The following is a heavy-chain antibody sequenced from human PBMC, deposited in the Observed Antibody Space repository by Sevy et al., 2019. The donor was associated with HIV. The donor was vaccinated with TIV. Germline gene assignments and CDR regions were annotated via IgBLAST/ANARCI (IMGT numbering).Heavy chain of an antibody. CDR1: GFTFDSYA. CDR2: ISGRGYAT. J-gene: IGHJ4*02. Sequence: GGSLRLSCAASGFTFDSYAMHWVRQVAGKGLEWVSRISGRGYATYYADTAKGRIIISRYTSRKSLYLQMNSLRVEDSSVYFCAKDRVTVFGVVVTFDSWGQGTLVTVSS. CDR3: AKDRVTVFGVVVTFDS. V-gene: IGHV3-23*01. D-gene: IGHD3-3*01.